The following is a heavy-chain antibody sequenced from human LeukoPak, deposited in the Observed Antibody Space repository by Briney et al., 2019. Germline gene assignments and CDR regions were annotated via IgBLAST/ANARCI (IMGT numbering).Heavy chain of an antibody. CDR1: GASITSYY. CDR2: FSYSGSA. V-gene: IGHV4-59*08. Sequence: PSETLSLTCTVSGASITSYYWSWIRQPPGKGLEWIGFFSYSGSANYNPSLKSRVTISVDTSKNQFSLSLTSVTAADTAVYYCARKIYGSGLNWGQGTLVTVSS. D-gene: IGHD3-10*01. CDR3: ARKIYGSGLN. J-gene: IGHJ4*02.